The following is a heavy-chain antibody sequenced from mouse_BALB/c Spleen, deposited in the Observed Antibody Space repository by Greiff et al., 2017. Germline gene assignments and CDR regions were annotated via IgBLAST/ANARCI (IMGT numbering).Heavy chain of an antibody. CDR1: GFAFSSYD. CDR2: ISSGGGST. D-gene: IGHD3-3*01. Sequence: EVMLVESGGGLVKPGGSLKLSCAASGFAFSSYDMSWVRQTPEKRLEWVAYISSGGGSTYYPDTVNGRFTISRDNAKNTLYLQMSSLKSEDTAMYYCARTRDSYAMDYWGQGTSVTVSS. J-gene: IGHJ4*01. V-gene: IGHV5-12-1*01. CDR3: ARTRDSYAMDY.